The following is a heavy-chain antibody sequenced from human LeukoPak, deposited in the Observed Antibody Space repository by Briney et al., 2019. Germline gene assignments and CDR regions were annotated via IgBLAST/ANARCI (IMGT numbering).Heavy chain of an antibody. CDR3: ASLPPPNEPLDP. D-gene: IGHD1-14*01. V-gene: IGHV3-30-3*01. CDR2: ISYDGSNK. J-gene: IGHJ5*02. Sequence: PGGSLRLSCAASGFTFSSYAMHWVRQAPGKGLEWVAVISYDGSNKYYADSVKGRFTISRDNSKNTLYLQMNSLRAEDTAVYYCASLPPPNEPLDPWGQGTLVTVSS. CDR1: GFTFSSYA.